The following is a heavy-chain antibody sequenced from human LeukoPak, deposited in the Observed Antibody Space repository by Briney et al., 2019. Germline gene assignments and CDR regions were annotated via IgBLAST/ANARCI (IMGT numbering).Heavy chain of an antibody. J-gene: IGHJ4*02. CDR3: ARGSGRDY. Sequence: SETLSLTCAVYGGSFSGYYWNWIRQPPGKGLEWIGEINHSGSTNYNPSLKSRVTISVDTSKNQFSLKLSSVTAADTAVYYCARGSGRDYWGQGTLVTVSS. CDR1: GGSFSGYY. V-gene: IGHV4-34*01. CDR2: INHSGST. D-gene: IGHD3-10*01.